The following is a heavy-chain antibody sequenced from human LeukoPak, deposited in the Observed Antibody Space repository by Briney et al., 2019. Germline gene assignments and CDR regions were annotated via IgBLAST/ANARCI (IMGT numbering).Heavy chain of an antibody. CDR1: GYTFSSYG. CDR3: AKEGPLQSIDY. J-gene: IGHJ4*02. D-gene: IGHD5-24*01. Sequence: GRSLRLSCAASGYTFSSYGMHWVRQAPGKGLEWVAVISYDGSNKYYADSVKGRFTISRDNSKNTLYLQMNSLRAEDTAVYYCAKEGPLQSIDYWGQGTLVTVSS. V-gene: IGHV3-30*18. CDR2: ISYDGSNK.